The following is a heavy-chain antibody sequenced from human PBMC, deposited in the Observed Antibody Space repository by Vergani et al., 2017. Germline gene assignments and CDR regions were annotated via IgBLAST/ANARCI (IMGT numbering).Heavy chain of an antibody. D-gene: IGHD4-11*01. CDR1: GGSFTSYH. J-gene: IGHJ6*03. CDR2: IDHTGRP. Sequence: QVQLQQWGGGLLKASETLSLTCVVTGGSFTSYHWTWLRQSPGEGLEWVGDIDHTGRPDYNPSLKSRLTMSVDKSRNQFSLTLNSLTATDTAIYFCARVNTETNGHLYYYYYIDVWGQGTAVTVS. V-gene: IGHV4-34*01. CDR3: ARVNTETNGHLYYYYYIDV.